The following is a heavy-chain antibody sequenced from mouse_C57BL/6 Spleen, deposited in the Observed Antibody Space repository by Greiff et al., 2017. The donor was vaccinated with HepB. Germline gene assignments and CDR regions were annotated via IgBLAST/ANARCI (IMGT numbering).Heavy chain of an antibody. Sequence: VQLVESGPGLVQPSQSLSIPCTVSGFSLTSYGVHWVRQSPGKGLEWLGVIWSGGSTDYNAAFISRLSISKDNSKSQVFFKMNSLQADDTAIYYCARNGGGLRDRYFDYWGQGTTLTVSS. J-gene: IGHJ2*01. V-gene: IGHV2-2*01. D-gene: IGHD1-1*01. CDR2: IWSGGST. CDR3: ARNGGGLRDRYFDY. CDR1: GFSLTSYG.